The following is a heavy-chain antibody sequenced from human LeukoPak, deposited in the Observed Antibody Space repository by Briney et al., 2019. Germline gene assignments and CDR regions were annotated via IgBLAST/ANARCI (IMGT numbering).Heavy chain of an antibody. CDR1: GYRFTNYW. D-gene: IGHD2-15*01. CDR2: IYPGDSDT. CDR3: ASPTAKAATWPPGAFDL. Sequence: GASLKISCKGSGYRFTNYWIGWVRQLPGKGLEWMGIIYPGDSDTRYSPSFQGQVTISADKSISTAYLQWSSLKASDTAMYYCASPTAKAATWPPGAFDLWGQGTMVTVSS. V-gene: IGHV5-51*01. J-gene: IGHJ3*01.